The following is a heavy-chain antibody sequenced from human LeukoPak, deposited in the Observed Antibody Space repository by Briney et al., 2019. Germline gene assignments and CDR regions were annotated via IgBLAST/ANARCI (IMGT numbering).Heavy chain of an antibody. CDR3: AREVGFEYSSSPRYYYYYYYMDV. Sequence: PSETLSLTCTVSGGSISSSSYYWGWIRQPPGKGLEWIGSIYYSGSTYYNPSLKSRVTISVDTSKNQFSLKLSSVTAVDTAVYYCAREVGFEYSSSPRYYYYYYYMDVWGKGTTITVSS. CDR1: GGSISSSSYY. J-gene: IGHJ6*03. D-gene: IGHD6-6*01. V-gene: IGHV4-39*02. CDR2: IYYSGST.